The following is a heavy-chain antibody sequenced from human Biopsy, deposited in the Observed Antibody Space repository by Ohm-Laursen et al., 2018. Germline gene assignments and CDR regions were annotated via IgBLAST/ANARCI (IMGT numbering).Heavy chain of an antibody. CDR2: IYYTGST. Sequence: SDTLSLTCTGSRVAISNYYWTWIRQSPGKGLEWIGYIYYTGSTNYNPSVKSRVTISVDTSKNQFSLKLNSVTAADTAVYFCARDSRGGHLNTTLITGKNLDSWGQGIRVTVSS. V-gene: IGHV4-59*01. CDR1: RVAISNYY. D-gene: IGHD3-16*01. J-gene: IGHJ4*02. CDR3: ARDSRGGHLNTTLITGKNLDS.